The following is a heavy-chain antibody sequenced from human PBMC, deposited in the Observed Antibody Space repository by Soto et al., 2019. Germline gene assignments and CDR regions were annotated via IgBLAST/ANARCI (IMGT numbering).Heavy chain of an antibody. J-gene: IGHJ4*02. Sequence: EVQLVESGGGLVQPGGSLRLSCAASGFTFSNYWMDWVRQAPGKGLVWVSHIKRDGSSISYADSVKGRVTISRDNAKNTLYLQMNSLRAEDTAVYYCARDGGRGGDLDYWGQGTLVTVSS. CDR2: IKRDGSSI. D-gene: IGHD2-21*02. CDR1: GFTFSNYW. CDR3: ARDGGRGGDLDY. V-gene: IGHV3-74*01.